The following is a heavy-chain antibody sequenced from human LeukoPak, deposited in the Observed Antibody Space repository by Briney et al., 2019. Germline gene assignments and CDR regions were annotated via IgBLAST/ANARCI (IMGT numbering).Heavy chain of an antibody. J-gene: IGHJ4*02. Sequence: PSETLSLTCAVYGGSFSGYYWSWIRQPPGKGLEWIGEINHSGSTNYNPSLKSRVTISVDTSKNQFSLKLSSVTAADTAVYYCARENGDGDYRFDYWGQGTLVTVSS. D-gene: IGHD4-17*01. CDR3: ARENGDGDYRFDY. CDR1: GGSFSGYY. V-gene: IGHV4-34*01. CDR2: INHSGST.